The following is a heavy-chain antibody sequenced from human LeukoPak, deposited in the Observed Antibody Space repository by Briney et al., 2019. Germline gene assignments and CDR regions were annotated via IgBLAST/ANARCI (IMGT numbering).Heavy chain of an antibody. Sequence: GGSLRLSCAASGFTFSSYAMSWVRQAPGKGLEWVGRIKSKTDGGTTDYAAPVKGRFTISRDDSKNTLYLQMNSLKTEDTAVYYCTTEHTYYYDSSGSLFDYWGQGTLVTVSS. CDR3: TTEHTYYYDSSGSLFDY. V-gene: IGHV3-15*01. J-gene: IGHJ4*02. D-gene: IGHD3-22*01. CDR1: GFTFSSYA. CDR2: IKSKTDGGTT.